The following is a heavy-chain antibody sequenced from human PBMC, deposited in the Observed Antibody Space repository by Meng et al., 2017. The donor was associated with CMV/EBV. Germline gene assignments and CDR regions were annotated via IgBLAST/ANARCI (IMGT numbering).Heavy chain of an antibody. CDR3: ARDGKSIVGATHFDY. Sequence: SGGTFSSYGIRWVRQAPGQGLEWMGGIIPIFGTANYAQKFQGRVTITADESTSTAYMELSSLRSEDTAVYYCARDGKSIVGATHFDYWGQGTLVTVSS. CDR2: IIPIFGTA. CDR1: GGTFSSYG. D-gene: IGHD1-26*01. V-gene: IGHV1-69*01. J-gene: IGHJ4*02.